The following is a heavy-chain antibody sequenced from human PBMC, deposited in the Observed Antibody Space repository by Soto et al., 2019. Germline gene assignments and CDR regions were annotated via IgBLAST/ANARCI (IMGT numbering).Heavy chain of an antibody. CDR1: GGSISSYY. V-gene: IGHV4-59*08. CDR3: ARHNLASTVFGIVISLRY. J-gene: IGHJ4*01. D-gene: IGHD3-22*01. CDR2: IYYSGST. Sequence: PSETLSLTCTVSGGSISSYYWSWIRQPPGKGLEWIGYIYYSGSTNYNPSLKSRVTISVDTSKNQFSLKLSSVTAADTAVYYCARHNLASTVFGIVISLRYWGQGALDTVSS.